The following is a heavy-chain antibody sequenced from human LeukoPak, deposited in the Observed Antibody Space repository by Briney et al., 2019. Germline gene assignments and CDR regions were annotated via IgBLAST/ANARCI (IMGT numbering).Heavy chain of an antibody. CDR3: ATPLDYYDSSGYHQGGD. Sequence: PGGSLRLSSAASGFTFSSYWMSWVRQAPGKGLEWLANIKQDGSKKNYVDSVKARFTISRDNAKNSLYLQMNSLRAEDTAVYYCATPLDYYDSSGYHQGGDWGQGTLVTVSS. J-gene: IGHJ4*02. D-gene: IGHD3-22*01. CDR2: IKQDGSKK. CDR1: GFTFSSYW. V-gene: IGHV3-7*03.